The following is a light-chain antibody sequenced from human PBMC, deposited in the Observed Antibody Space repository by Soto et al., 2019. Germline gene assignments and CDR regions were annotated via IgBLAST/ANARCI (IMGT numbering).Light chain of an antibody. CDR1: SSDLGDYNY. CDR3: TSYKTTDTYV. V-gene: IGLV2-14*03. Sequence: QSALTQPASVSGSPGQSITISCTGASSDLGDYNYVSWYQQHPGKAPKLMIYDVSSRPSGVSDRFSGSKSGNTASLTISGLQAEDEADYYCTSYKTTDTYVFASGTKVTVL. J-gene: IGLJ1*01. CDR2: DVS.